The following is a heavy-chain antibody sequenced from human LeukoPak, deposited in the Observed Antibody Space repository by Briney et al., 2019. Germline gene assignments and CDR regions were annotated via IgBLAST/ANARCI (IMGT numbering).Heavy chain of an antibody. Sequence: ASVKVSCKASGYTFTGYYMHWVRQAPGQGLEWMGWINPNSGGTNYAQKFQGRVTTTRDTSISTAYMELSRLRSDDTAVYYCARADSSGWNGDYWGQGTLVTVSS. CDR2: INPNSGGT. J-gene: IGHJ4*02. D-gene: IGHD6-19*01. CDR1: GYTFTGYY. CDR3: ARADSSGWNGDY. V-gene: IGHV1-2*02.